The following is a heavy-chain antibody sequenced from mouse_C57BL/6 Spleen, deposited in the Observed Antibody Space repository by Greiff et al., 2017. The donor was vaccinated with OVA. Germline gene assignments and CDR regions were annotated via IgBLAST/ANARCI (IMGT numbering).Heavy chain of an antibody. CDR1: GYTFTDYY. D-gene: IGHD2-5*01. CDR2: INPYNGGT. V-gene: IGHV1-19*01. CDR3: APNYSNYVDAMDY. J-gene: IGHJ4*01. Sequence: VHVKQSGPVLVKPGASVKMSCKASGYTFTDYYMNWVKQSHGKSLEWIGVINPYNGGTSYNQKFKGKATLTVDKSSSTAYMELNSLTSEDSAVYYCAPNYSNYVDAMDYWGQGTSVTVSS.